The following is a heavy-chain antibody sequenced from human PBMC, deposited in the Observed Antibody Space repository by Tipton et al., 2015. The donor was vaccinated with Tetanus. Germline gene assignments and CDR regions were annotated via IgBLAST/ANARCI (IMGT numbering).Heavy chain of an antibody. D-gene: IGHD5-24*01. CDR3: ARGTDAYKSGNY. CDR1: GVSFSSSNDY. J-gene: IGHJ4*01. Sequence: TLSLTCTVSGVSFSSSNDYWAWIRQPPGKGLEWIGEIHPSGTTDYNPSLKSRVIISVDTSKNQFSLKLSSVTAADSALYFCARGTDAYKSGNYWGQGTLVPVSS. V-gene: IGHV4-39*07. CDR2: IHPSGTT.